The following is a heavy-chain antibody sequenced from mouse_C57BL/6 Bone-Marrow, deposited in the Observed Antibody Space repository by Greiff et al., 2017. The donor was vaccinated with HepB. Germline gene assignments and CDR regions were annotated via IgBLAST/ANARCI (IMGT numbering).Heavy chain of an antibody. J-gene: IGHJ3*01. D-gene: IGHD2-5*01. CDR3: ARHYSNYWPWFAY. Sequence: EVQLVESGGDLVKPGGSLKLSCAASGFTFSSYGMSWVRQTPDKRLEWVATISSGGSYTYYPDSVKGRFTISRDNAKNTLYLQMSSLKSEDTAMYYCARHYSNYWPWFAYWGQGTLVTVSA. CDR2: ISSGGSYT. CDR1: GFTFSSYG. V-gene: IGHV5-6*01.